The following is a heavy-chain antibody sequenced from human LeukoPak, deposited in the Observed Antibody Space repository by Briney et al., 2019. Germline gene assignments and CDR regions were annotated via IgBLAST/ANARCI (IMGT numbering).Heavy chain of an antibody. J-gene: IGHJ4*02. CDR2: ISGSGGST. D-gene: IGHD3-22*01. V-gene: IGHV3-23*01. CDR1: GFTVSSNY. CDR3: AKDNPTGVVNFDY. Sequence: GGSLRLSCAASGFTVSSNYMSWVRQAPGKGLECVSAISGSGGSTYYADSVKGRFTISRDNSKNTLYLQMNSLRAEDPAVYYCAKDNPTGVVNFDYWGQGTLVTVSS.